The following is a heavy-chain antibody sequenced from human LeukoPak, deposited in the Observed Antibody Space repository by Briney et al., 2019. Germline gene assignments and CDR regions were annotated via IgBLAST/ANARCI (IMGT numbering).Heavy chain of an antibody. V-gene: IGHV3-30*18. CDR3: AKDRNLKWLLQGYFDY. CDR2: ISYDGSNK. CDR1: GFTFSSYG. D-gene: IGHD3-22*01. Sequence: GGSLRLSCAASGFTFSSYGMHWVRQAPGKGLEWVAVISYDGSNKYYADSVKGRFTISRDNSKNTLYLQMNSLRAEDTAVYYCAKDRNLKWLLQGYFDYWGQGTLVTVSS. J-gene: IGHJ4*02.